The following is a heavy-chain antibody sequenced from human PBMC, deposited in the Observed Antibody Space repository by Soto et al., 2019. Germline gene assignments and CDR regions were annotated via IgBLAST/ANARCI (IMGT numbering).Heavy chain of an antibody. V-gene: IGHV4-31*03. CDR2: IYYSGST. CDR1: GGSISSGGYY. D-gene: IGHD3-22*01. J-gene: IGHJ5*02. CDR3: AISSGYAAWFDP. Sequence: QVQLQESGPGLVKPSQTLSLTCTVSGGSISSGGYYWSWIRQHPGKGLEWIGYIYYSGSTYYNPSLKSRVTISVDTSKNQFSLKLRSATAAGTAVYYCAISSGYAAWFDPWGQGTLVTVSS.